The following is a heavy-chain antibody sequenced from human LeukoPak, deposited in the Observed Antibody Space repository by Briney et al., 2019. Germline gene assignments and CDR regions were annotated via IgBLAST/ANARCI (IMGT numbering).Heavy chain of an antibody. CDR1: GYSISSGYY. V-gene: IGHV4-38-2*02. CDR3: ARQPTTMVRGVIYYYYMDV. D-gene: IGHD3-10*01. Sequence: SETLSLTCTVSGYSISSGYYWGWIRQPPGKGLEWIGSIYHSGSTYYNPSLKSRVTISVDTSKNQFSLKLSSVTAADTAVYYCARQPTTMVRGVIYYYYMDVWGKGTTVTVSS. J-gene: IGHJ6*03. CDR2: IYHSGST.